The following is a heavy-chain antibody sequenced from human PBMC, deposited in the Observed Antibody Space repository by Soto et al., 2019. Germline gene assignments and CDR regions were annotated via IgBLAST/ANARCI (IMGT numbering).Heavy chain of an antibody. CDR2: ISSSSSYI. V-gene: IGHV3-21*01. Sequence: GGSLRLSCAASGFAFSSYSMNWVRQAPGKGLEWVSSISSSSSYIYYADSVKGRFTISRDNAKNSLYLQMNSLRAEDTAVYYCARDQAPADENSEYYDSSGYYDYWGQGTLVTSPQ. D-gene: IGHD3-22*01. CDR1: GFAFSSYS. J-gene: IGHJ4*02. CDR3: ARDQAPADENSEYYDSSGYYDY.